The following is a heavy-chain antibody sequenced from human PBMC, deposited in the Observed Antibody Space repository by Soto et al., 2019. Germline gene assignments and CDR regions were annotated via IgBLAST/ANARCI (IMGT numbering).Heavy chain of an antibody. J-gene: IGHJ4*02. D-gene: IGHD6-13*01. CDR3: ARAYRPYSRSWLDY. CDR2: INHNGST. V-gene: IGHV4-34*01. CDR1: GGSFSGYY. Sequence: QVQLQQWGAGLLKPSETLSLTCAVYGGSFSGYYWSWIRQPPGKGLEWMGEINHNGSTNYNPSLKRRFTISVDTSKIQFSLSLSSVTAAATAASYCARAYRPYSRSWLDYWGQGTLVTVSS.